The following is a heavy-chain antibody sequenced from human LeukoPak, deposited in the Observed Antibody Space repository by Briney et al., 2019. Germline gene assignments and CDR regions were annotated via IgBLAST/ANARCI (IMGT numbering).Heavy chain of an antibody. CDR3: AKDSSVPYDYIWGSYRYPDY. V-gene: IGHV3-23*01. D-gene: IGHD3-16*02. CDR2: ISGSGGST. CDR1: GFTFSSYA. Sequence: GGSLRLSCAASGFTFSSYAMSWVRQAPGKGLEWVSAISGSGGSTYYADSVKGRFTISRDNSKNTLYLQMNSLRAEDTAVYYCAKDSSVPYDYIWGSYRYPDYWGQGTLVSVPS. J-gene: IGHJ4*02.